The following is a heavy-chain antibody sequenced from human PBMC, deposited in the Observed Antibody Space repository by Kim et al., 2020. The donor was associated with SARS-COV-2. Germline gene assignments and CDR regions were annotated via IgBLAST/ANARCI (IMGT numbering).Heavy chain of an antibody. Sequence: GSTYYADSVKGRFTISRDNSKNTLYLQMNSLRAEDTAVYYCATPRGRFDYWGQGTLVTVSS. J-gene: IGHJ4*02. CDR2: GST. V-gene: IGHV3-23*01. CDR3: ATPRGRFDY.